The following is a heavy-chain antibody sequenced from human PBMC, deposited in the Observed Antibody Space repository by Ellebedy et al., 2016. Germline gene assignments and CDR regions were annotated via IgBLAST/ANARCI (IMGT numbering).Heavy chain of an antibody. J-gene: IGHJ4*02. Sequence: ASVKVSXXASGYTFTGYYMHWVRQAPGQGLEWMGWINPNSGGTNYAQKFQGRVTMTRDTSISTAYMELSRLRSDDTAVYYCARVQTVVTAIRFDYWGQGTLVTVSS. CDR3: ARVQTVVTAIRFDY. D-gene: IGHD2-21*02. CDR1: GYTFTGYY. V-gene: IGHV1-2*02. CDR2: INPNSGGT.